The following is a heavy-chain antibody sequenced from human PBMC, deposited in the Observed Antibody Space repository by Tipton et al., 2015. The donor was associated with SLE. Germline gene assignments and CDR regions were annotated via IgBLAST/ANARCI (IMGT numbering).Heavy chain of an antibody. CDR3: ARAVTTVSRAAFDI. D-gene: IGHD4-11*01. V-gene: IGHV4-30-4*01. CDR2: IYYSGST. Sequence: TLSLTCTVSGGSISSGDYYWSWIRQPPGKGLEWIGYIYYSGSTYYNPSLKSRVTISVDTSKNQFSLKLSSVTAADTAVYYCARAVTTVSRAAFDIWGQGTMVTVSS. CDR1: GGSISSGDYY. J-gene: IGHJ3*02.